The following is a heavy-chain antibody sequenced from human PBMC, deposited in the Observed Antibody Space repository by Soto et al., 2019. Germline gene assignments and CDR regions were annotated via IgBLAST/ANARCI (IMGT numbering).Heavy chain of an antibody. J-gene: IGHJ4*02. V-gene: IGHV1-46*01. CDR2: INPSGGST. Sequence: ASVNVSCKSSGYTFTSSYIHWVRQAPGQGLEWMGIINPSGGSTSYAQKFQGRVTMTRDTATSTVYMELSSLRSEDTAVYYCARGYGGKQEEDYSFDYWGQGTLVTVSS. CDR3: ARGYGGKQEEDYSFDY. D-gene: IGHD4-17*01. CDR1: GYTFTSSY.